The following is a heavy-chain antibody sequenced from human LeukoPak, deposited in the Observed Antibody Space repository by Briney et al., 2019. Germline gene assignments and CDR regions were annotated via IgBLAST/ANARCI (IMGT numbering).Heavy chain of an antibody. J-gene: IGHJ4*02. CDR1: GGSFSGYY. Sequence: NASETLSLTCAVYGGSFSGYYWSWIRQPPGKGLEWIGEINHSGSTNYNPSLKSRVTISVDTSKNQFSLKLSSVTAADTAVYYCARGTSRGYSIDYWGQGTLVTVSS. D-gene: IGHD5-18*01. V-gene: IGHV4-34*01. CDR3: ARGTSRGYSIDY. CDR2: INHSGST.